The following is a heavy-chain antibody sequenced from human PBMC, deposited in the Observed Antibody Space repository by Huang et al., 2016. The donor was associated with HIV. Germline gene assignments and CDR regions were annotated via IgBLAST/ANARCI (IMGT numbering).Heavy chain of an antibody. D-gene: IGHD3-10*01. CDR1: GGSVSSGGYY. J-gene: IGHJ5*01. CDR2: IYDSGSN. Sequence: QVQLQESGPGLVKPSQTLSVTCTVSGGSVSSGGYYWSWVRQPPGKGLEWIGYIYDSGSNYYSPSLNGRVTISIDTSKNQFSLRLRSVTAADTAIYYCAREGDYYGSGTIADSWGQGTLVTVSS. V-gene: IGHV4-30-4*08. CDR3: AREGDYYGSGTIADS.